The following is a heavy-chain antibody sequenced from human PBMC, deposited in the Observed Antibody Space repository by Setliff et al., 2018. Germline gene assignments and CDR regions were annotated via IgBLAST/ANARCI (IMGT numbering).Heavy chain of an antibody. CDR1: GFTFSSFW. CDR3: AAGVITFGGVIEY. V-gene: IGHV3-7*01. CDR2: INQAGSAK. Sequence: PGGSLRLSCAASGFTFSSFWMSWVRQSPGRGLEWVANINQAGSAKYYVDSVKGRFTISRDNAKNTLYLQMNSLTVDDTALYYCAAGVITFGGVIEYWGRGTLVTVSS. J-gene: IGHJ4*02. D-gene: IGHD3-16*01.